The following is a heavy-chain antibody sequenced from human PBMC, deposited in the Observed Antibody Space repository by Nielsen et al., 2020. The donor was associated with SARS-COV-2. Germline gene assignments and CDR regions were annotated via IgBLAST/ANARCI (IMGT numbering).Heavy chain of an antibody. J-gene: IGHJ4*02. CDR3: ARTRDPYYDSSGLPFDY. CDR2: INHSGST. D-gene: IGHD3-22*01. V-gene: IGHV4-34*01. Sequence: GSLRLSCAVYGGSFSGDYYWSWIRQPPGKGLEWIGEINHSGSTTYNPSLKSRVTISVDTSKNQFSLKLNSVTAADTAVYYCARTRDPYYDSSGLPFDYWGQGTLVTVSS. CDR1: GGSFSGDYY.